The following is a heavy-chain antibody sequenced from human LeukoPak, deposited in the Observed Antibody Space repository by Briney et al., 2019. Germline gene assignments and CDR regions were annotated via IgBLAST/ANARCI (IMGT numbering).Heavy chain of an antibody. D-gene: IGHD3-22*01. CDR1: GNSISSGDNY. V-gene: IGHV4-61*02. CDR2: IYTSGST. CDR3: ARASYSYDINGWVPFDY. Sequence: PSETLSLTCTVSGNSISSGDNYWSWIRQPAGNGLEWIGRIYTSGSTNYNPSLKSRVTISGDTSKNQFSLRLSSVTAADTAVYYCARASYSYDINGWVPFDYWGQGTLVTVSS. J-gene: IGHJ4*02.